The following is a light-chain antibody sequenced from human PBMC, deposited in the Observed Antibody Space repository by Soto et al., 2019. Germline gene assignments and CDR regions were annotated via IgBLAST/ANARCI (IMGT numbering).Light chain of an antibody. Sequence: DIVMTQSPLSLPVTPGEPASISCRSSQSLLHSNGYNYLDWYLQKPGQSPQLLIYLGSYQASGVPDRFSGSGSGTDFTLKISRVEAEDVGVYYCMQALQTPRTFGQGSKLEIK. CDR3: MQALQTPRT. CDR2: LGS. V-gene: IGKV2-28*01. CDR1: QSLLHSNGYNY. J-gene: IGKJ2*01.